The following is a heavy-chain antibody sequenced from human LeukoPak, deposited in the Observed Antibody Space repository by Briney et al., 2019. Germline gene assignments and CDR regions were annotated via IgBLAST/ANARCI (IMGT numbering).Heavy chain of an antibody. D-gene: IGHD3-10*01. J-gene: IGHJ4*02. CDR1: GGSISSSSYY. CDR2: IYYSGST. V-gene: IGHV4-39*01. CDR3: ARTQMVRGVMPVDY. Sequence: PSETLSLTCTVSGGSISSSSYYWGWIRQPPGKGLEWIGSIYYSGSTYYNPSLKSRVTISVDTSKNQFSLKLSSVTAAGTAVYYCARTQMVRGVMPVDYWGQGTLVTVSS.